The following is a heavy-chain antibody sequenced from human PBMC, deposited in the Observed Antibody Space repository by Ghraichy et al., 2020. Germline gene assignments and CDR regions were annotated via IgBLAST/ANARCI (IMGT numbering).Heavy chain of an antibody. Sequence: GGSLRLSCAASGFTFSSYAMSWVRQAPGKGLECVSGISGSGGSTYYADSVKGRFTISRDNSKNTLYLQMNSLRAEDTAIYYCAKNQASYYDSSGNYWGQGTLVTVSS. V-gene: IGHV3-23*01. CDR2: ISGSGGST. CDR3: AKNQASYYDSSGNY. D-gene: IGHD3-22*01. J-gene: IGHJ4*02. CDR1: GFTFSSYA.